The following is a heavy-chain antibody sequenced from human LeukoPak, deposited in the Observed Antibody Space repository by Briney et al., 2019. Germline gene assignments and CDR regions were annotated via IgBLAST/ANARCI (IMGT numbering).Heavy chain of an antibody. CDR2: IYYSGST. CDR1: GGSISSGDYY. J-gene: IGHJ5*02. V-gene: IGHV4-30-4*01. CDR3: ARAATDSSGYYYVKMGHNWFDP. Sequence: SETLSLTCTVSGGSISSGDYYWSWIRQPPGKGLEWIGHIYYSGSTYYNPSLKSRVTISVDTSKNQFSLKLSSVTAADTAVYYCARAATDSSGYYYVKMGHNWFDPWGQGTLVTVSS. D-gene: IGHD3-22*01.